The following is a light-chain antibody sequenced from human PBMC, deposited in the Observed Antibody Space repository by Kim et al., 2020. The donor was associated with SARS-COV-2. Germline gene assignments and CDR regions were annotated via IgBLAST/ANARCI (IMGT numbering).Light chain of an antibody. CDR1: GGSIATDF. Sequence: NFMLTQPPSVSESPGKTVILTCTRSGGSIATDFVQWFQQRPGSSPTTVLSGDQQRPSGVPDRFAGSVDSSSNSASLTISGLKTEDGADYYCQSYDDNKWVFGGGTQLTVL. CDR3: QSYDDNKWV. CDR2: GDQ. V-gene: IGLV6-57*01. J-gene: IGLJ2*01.